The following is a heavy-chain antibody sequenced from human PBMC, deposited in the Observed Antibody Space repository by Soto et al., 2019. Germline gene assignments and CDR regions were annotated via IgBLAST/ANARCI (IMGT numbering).Heavy chain of an antibody. Sequence: LSLTCTVSGGSIIIGGYYWSWIRQHPGKGLEWIGYIYYSGSTYYNPSLKSRVTISVDTSKNQFSLKLSSVTAADTAVYYCARAYGSSPWFDPWGQGTLVTVSS. CDR2: IYYSGST. CDR3: ARAYGSSPWFDP. D-gene: IGHD6-6*01. CDR1: GGSIIIGGYY. V-gene: IGHV4-31*03. J-gene: IGHJ5*02.